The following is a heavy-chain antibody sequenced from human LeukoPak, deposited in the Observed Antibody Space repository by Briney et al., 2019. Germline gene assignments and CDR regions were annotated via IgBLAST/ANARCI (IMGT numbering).Heavy chain of an antibody. Sequence: SVKVSCKASGGTFSSYAISWVRQAPGQGLEWMGGIIPIFGTANYAQKFQGRVTITTDESTSTAYMELSSLRSEDTAVYYCARIPDEGTTIDYWGQGTLVTVSS. CDR1: GGTFSSYA. D-gene: IGHD1-7*01. CDR2: IIPIFGTA. V-gene: IGHV1-69*05. CDR3: ARIPDEGTTIDY. J-gene: IGHJ4*02.